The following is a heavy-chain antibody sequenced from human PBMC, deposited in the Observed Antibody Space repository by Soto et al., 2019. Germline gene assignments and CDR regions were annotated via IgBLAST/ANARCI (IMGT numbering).Heavy chain of an antibody. CDR1: GYTFTVYY. J-gene: IGHJ3*02. CDR3: ARFEYCSSTSCSESDAFDI. Sequence: ASVKVSCKASGYTFTVYYIHWLRQAPGQGLEWMGWINPNSGGTNYAQKFQGRVTMTRDTSISTAYMELSRLRSDDTAVYYCARFEYCSSTSCSESDAFDIWGQGTMVTVSS. D-gene: IGHD2-2*01. CDR2: INPNSGGT. V-gene: IGHV1-2*02.